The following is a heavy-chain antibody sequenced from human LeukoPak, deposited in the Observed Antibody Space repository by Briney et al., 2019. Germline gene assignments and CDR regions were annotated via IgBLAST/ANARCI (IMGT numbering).Heavy chain of an antibody. CDR2: INPNSGGT. V-gene: IGHV1-2*02. Sequence: ASVKVSCKASGYTFTAYYIHWVRQAPGQGLEWMGWINPNSGGTNYAQRFQAGITMTSDTSISTAYMELSRLKSDDTAVYYCARDRKLSGIAVANAFDIWGQGTMVTVSS. D-gene: IGHD6-19*01. CDR3: ARDRKLSGIAVANAFDI. J-gene: IGHJ3*02. CDR1: GYTFTAYY.